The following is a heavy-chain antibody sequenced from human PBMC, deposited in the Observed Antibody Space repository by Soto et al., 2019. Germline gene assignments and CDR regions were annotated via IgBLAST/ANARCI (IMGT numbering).Heavy chain of an antibody. CDR1: GFTFSSYW. CDR3: ARQASFDY. Sequence: EVQLVESGGDLVQPGGSLRLSCAASGFTFSSYWMHWVRQAPGEGLVWVSRINTDGSSTSYADSVKGRFTISRDNAKNTLYLQMNSLRTKDTAMYYCARQASFDYWGRGTLVTVSS. J-gene: IGHJ4*02. V-gene: IGHV3-74*01. CDR2: INTDGSST.